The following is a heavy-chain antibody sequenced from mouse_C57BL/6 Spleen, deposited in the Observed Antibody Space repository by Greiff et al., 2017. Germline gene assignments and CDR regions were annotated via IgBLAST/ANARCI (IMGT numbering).Heavy chain of an antibody. D-gene: IGHD2-4*01. CDR2: ISDGGSYT. V-gene: IGHV5-4*01. Sequence: EVQRVESGGGLVKPGGSLKLSCAASGFTFSSYAMSWVRQTPEKRLEWVATISDGGSYTYYPDNVKGRFTISRDNAKNNLYLQMSHLKSEDTAMYYCARDDDYDVGWYFDVWGTGTTVTVSS. CDR1: GFTFSSYA. CDR3: ARDDDYDVGWYFDV. J-gene: IGHJ1*03.